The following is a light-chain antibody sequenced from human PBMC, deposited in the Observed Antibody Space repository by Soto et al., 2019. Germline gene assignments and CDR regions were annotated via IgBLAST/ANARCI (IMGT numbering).Light chain of an antibody. CDR1: SSDIGTYKY. CDR2: EVR. Sequence: QSVLTQPASVSGSPGQSITISCTGTSSDIGTYKYVSWYQQLPGKAPKVLIYEVRNRPSRVSNRFSGSKSGNTASLTISGLQAEDEADYYCNSYTSSNTLVFGTGTKVTVL. CDR3: NSYTSSNTLV. J-gene: IGLJ1*01. V-gene: IGLV2-14*01.